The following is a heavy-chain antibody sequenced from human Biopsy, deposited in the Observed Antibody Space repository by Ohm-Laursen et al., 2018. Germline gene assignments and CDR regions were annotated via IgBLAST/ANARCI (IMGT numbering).Heavy chain of an antibody. CDR2: ISSDGTKE. Sequence: SLRLSCAASGFGVNTYGMHWVRQGPGKGLEWVSVISSDGTKELYADSVKGRFTTSRDNSKSTLYLQMNSLRAEDTAVYYCANSIVPIYYDVTGEGAFDVWGQGTMVTVSS. CDR1: GFGVNTYG. CDR3: ANSIVPIYYDVTGEGAFDV. J-gene: IGHJ3*01. V-gene: IGHV3-30*18. D-gene: IGHD3-16*01.